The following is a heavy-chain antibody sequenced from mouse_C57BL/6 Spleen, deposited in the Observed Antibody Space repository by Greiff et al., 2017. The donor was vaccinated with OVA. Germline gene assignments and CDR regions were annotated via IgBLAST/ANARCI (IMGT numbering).Heavy chain of an antibody. CDR2: IDPNSGGT. D-gene: IGHD1-1*01. CDR3: ARGDYYGSRYFDV. J-gene: IGHJ1*03. V-gene: IGHV1-72*01. Sequence: QVQLQQPGAELVKPGASVKLSCKASGYTFTSYWMHWVKQRPGRGLEWIGRIDPNSGGTKYNEKFKSKATLTVDNPSSTAYMQLSSLTSEDSASYYCARGDYYGSRYFDVWGTGTTVTVSS. CDR1: GYTFTSYW.